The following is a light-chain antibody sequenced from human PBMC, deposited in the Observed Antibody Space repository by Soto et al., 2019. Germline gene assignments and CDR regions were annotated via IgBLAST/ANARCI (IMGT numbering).Light chain of an antibody. J-gene: IGKJ3*01. CDR3: QQRSNWPPKFT. CDR1: PSVSSN. V-gene: IGKV3-11*01. Sequence: EIVLTQSPATLSLSPGERATLSCRASPSVSSNLAWYQQKPGQAPRLRIYDASIRATGIPDRFSGSGSGTDFTLTISSLEPEDFAVYYCQQRSNWPPKFTFGPGTKVDIK. CDR2: DAS.